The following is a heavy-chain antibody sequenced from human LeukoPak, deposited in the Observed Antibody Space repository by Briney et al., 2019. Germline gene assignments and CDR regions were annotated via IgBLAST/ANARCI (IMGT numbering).Heavy chain of an antibody. CDR1: GFTFSSYW. J-gene: IGHJ3*02. CDR2: INTDGSST. V-gene: IGHV3-74*01. CDR3: ARATYDILTGCHAFDI. D-gene: IGHD3-9*01. Sequence: GGSLRLSCAASGFTFSSYWMHWVRQAPGKGLVWVSRINTDGSSTSYADSVKGRFTISRDNAKNTLYLQMNSLRAEDTAVYYCARATYDILTGCHAFDIWGQGTMVTVSS.